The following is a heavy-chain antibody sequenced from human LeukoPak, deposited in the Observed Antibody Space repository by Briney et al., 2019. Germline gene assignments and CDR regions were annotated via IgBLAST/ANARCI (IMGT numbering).Heavy chain of an antibody. J-gene: IGHJ3*02. CDR1: GGSISSYY. CDR2: IYYSGST. V-gene: IGHV4-59*01. CDR3: ARESVAGPWDAFDI. D-gene: IGHD2-15*01. Sequence: KPSETLSLPCTVSGGSISSYYWSWIRQPPGKGLEWIGYIYYSGSTNYNPSLKSRVTISVDTSKNQFSLKLSSVTAADTAVYYCARESVAGPWDAFDIWGQGTMVTVSS.